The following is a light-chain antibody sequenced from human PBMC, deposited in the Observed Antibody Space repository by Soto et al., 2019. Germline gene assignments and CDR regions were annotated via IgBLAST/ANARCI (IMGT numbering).Light chain of an antibody. CDR3: SSHTTTSSALQV. CDR1: ISDFVVYNY. V-gene: IGLV2-14*01. J-gene: IGLJ1*01. CDR2: GVS. Sequence: LTQPDSVSGSPGQSITISCTGTISDFVVYNYVSWYQQHPGKAPKIILYGVSNRPSGVSNRFSGSKSGNTASLAISGLQAEDEADYYCSSHTTTSSALQVFGTGSKVTVL.